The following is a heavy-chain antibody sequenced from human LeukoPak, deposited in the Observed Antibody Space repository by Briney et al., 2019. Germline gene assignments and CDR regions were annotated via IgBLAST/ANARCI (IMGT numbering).Heavy chain of an antibody. J-gene: IGHJ4*02. CDR3: ARSLVDYSSLSWSAHFDY. CDR2: IYYTGRT. V-gene: IGHV4-39*01. CDR1: SGSISSNSHY. Sequence: SETLSLTCTVSSGSISSNSHYWGWIRQPPGKGLEWVGSIYYTGRTFDNPSLESRVTVSVDTSKNQFTLKMRSLTVADTAVYYCARSLVDYSSLSWSAHFDYWGQGILVTVSS. D-gene: IGHD4-11*01.